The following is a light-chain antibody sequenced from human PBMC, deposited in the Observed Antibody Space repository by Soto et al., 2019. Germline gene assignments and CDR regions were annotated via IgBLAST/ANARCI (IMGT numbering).Light chain of an antibody. CDR3: QQYGYSPIT. V-gene: IGKV3-11*01. J-gene: IGKJ5*01. Sequence: EIVLTQSSATLSLSPGESATLSCRASQSVSNYLAWYQQKPGQAPRLLIYGASNRAAGIPARFSGSGSGTDFTLTISRLEPEDFAVYYCQQYGYSPITFGQGTRLEIK. CDR2: GAS. CDR1: QSVSNY.